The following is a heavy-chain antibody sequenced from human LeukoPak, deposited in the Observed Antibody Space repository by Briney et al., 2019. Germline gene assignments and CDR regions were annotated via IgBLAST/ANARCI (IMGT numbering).Heavy chain of an antibody. CDR1: GFTVSSNY. Sequence: WGSLRLSCAASGFTVSSNYMSWVRQAPGKGLEWVSVIYSGGSTYYADSVKGRFTISRDNSKNTLYLQMNSLRAEDTAVYYCARGGRGMYSSSSRGDYWGQGTLVTVSS. CDR3: ARGGRGMYSSSSRGDY. D-gene: IGHD6-6*01. CDR2: IYSGGST. J-gene: IGHJ4*02. V-gene: IGHV3-66*02.